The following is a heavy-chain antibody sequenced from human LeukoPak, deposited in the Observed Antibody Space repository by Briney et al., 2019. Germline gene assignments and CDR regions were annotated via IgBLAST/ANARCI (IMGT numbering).Heavy chain of an antibody. CDR1: GGSISSSSYY. J-gene: IGHJ4*02. CDR2: IYYSGST. CDR3: ARGIGGSHIFDY. V-gene: IGHV4-61*01. Sequence: SETLSLTCTVSGGSISSSSYYWSWIRQPPGKGLEWIGYIYYSGSTNYNPSLKSRVTISVDTSKNQFSLKLSSVTAADTAVYYCARGIGGSHIFDYWGQGTLVTVSS. D-gene: IGHD1-26*01.